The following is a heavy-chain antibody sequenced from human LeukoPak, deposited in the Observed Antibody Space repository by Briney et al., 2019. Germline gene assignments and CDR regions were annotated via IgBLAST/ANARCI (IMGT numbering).Heavy chain of an antibody. D-gene: IGHD3-10*01. CDR3: ARVRYYYGSGSYNFDY. CDR2: IKQDGSEK. Sequence: GGSLRLSCAASGFTFSSYWMSWVRQAPGKGLEWVANIKQDGSEKYYVDSVKGRFTISRDNAKNSLYLQMNSLRAEDTAAYCCARVRYYYGSGSYNFDYWGQGTLVTVSS. V-gene: IGHV3-7*01. J-gene: IGHJ4*02. CDR1: GFTFSSYW.